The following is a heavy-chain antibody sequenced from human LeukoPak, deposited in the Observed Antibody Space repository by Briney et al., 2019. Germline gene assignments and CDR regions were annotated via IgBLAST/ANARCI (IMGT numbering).Heavy chain of an antibody. D-gene: IGHD2-2*01. CDR2: VSWNSDHT. V-gene: IGHV3-43*01. Sequence: GGSLRLSCAASGFKFDDYTMHWVRRPPGKGLEWVSLVSWNSDHTSYADSVKGRFTISRDNSKNTLYLQMNSLRAEDTAVYYCAKDADLVPADGWGQGTLVTVSS. CDR1: GFKFDDYT. CDR3: AKDADLVPADG. J-gene: IGHJ4*02.